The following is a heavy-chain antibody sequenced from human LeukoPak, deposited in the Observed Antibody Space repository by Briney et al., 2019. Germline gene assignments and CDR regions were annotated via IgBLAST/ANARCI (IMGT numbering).Heavy chain of an antibody. Sequence: ASVKVSCKASGYTFTTYAIHWVRQAPGQRLEWMGWINADNGNTKFLQKFQGRVTITRDTSASTAYMEVSSLRSEDTAVYYCARIHYDSSRGLFDYWGQGTLVTVSS. CDR2: INADNGNT. V-gene: IGHV1-3*01. CDR3: ARIHYDSSRGLFDY. CDR1: GYTFTTYA. J-gene: IGHJ4*02. D-gene: IGHD3-22*01.